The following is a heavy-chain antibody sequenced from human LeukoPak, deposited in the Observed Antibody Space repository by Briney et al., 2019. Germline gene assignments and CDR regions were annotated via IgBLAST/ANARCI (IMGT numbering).Heavy chain of an antibody. Sequence: AASVKVSCKASGGTFSSYAISWVRQAPGQGLEWMGGIIPIFGTANYAQKFQGRVTITADESTSTAYMELSSLRSEDTAVYYCARVGAMIVVADYGMDVWGQGTTVTVSS. J-gene: IGHJ6*02. CDR2: IIPIFGTA. CDR3: ARVGAMIVVADYGMDV. V-gene: IGHV1-69*13. CDR1: GGTFSSYA. D-gene: IGHD3-22*01.